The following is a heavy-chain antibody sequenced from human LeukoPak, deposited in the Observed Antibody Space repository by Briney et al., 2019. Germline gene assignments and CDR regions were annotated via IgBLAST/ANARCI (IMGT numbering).Heavy chain of an antibody. Sequence: ASVKVSCKASGYTFTGYCMHWVRQAPGQGLEWMGWMNPNSGNTGYAQKFQGRVTMTRNTSISTAYMELSSLRSEDTAVYYCARGEATISWNWGQGTLVTVSS. CDR2: MNPNSGNT. D-gene: IGHD5-12*01. CDR1: GYTFTGYC. J-gene: IGHJ4*02. V-gene: IGHV1-8*02. CDR3: ARGEATISWN.